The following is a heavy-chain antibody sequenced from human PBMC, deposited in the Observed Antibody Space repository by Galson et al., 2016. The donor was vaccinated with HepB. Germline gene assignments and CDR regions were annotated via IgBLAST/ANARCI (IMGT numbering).Heavy chain of an antibody. J-gene: IGHJ4*02. V-gene: IGHV3-23*01. CDR1: GFVFSNFG. D-gene: IGHD1-1*01. CDR3: AKERLVRRIFDH. Sequence: SLRLSCAASGFVFSNFGLSWVRQAPGKGLEWVASISTRRTTYYSDSVQGRLTISRDNSNNTLYLQMKGLRAEDTAVYYCAKERLVRRIFDHWGQGTLLTVSS. CDR2: ISTRRTT.